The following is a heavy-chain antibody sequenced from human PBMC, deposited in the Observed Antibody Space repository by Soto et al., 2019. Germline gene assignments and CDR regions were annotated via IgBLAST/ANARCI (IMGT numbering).Heavy chain of an antibody. Sequence: EVYLVESGGGLVQPGGSLRLSCEASGFMFRNYWMNWVRQAPGKGLQWVANIKEDGSDKSYVDSVKGRFTISRDNAKNSLYLQMNSLRVQDTVVYYCVRVSGYGEVVDPWVQGTLVIVSS. V-gene: IGHV3-7*03. D-gene: IGHD4-17*01. J-gene: IGHJ5*02. CDR1: GFMFRNYW. CDR2: IKEDGSDK. CDR3: VRVSGYGEVVDP.